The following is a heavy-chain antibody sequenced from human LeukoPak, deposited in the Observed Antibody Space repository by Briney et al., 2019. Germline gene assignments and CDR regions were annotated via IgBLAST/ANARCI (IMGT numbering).Heavy chain of an antibody. CDR3: AREPKWELLGYFDY. V-gene: IGHV4-31*03. CDR1: GGSISSGGYY. J-gene: IGHJ4*02. CDR2: IYYSRST. Sequence: ASETLSLTCTVSGGSISSGGYYWSWIRQHPGKGREWIGYIYYSRSTYYNPSLKSRVTISVDTSKNQFSLKLSSVTAADTAVYYCAREPKWELLGYFDYWGQGTLVTVSS. D-gene: IGHD1-26*01.